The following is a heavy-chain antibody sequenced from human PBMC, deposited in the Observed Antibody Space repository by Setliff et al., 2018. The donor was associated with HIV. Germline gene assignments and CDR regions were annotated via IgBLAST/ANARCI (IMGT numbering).Heavy chain of an antibody. CDR1: GGSISSGGYY. D-gene: IGHD4-4*01. CDR2: IYYSGST. V-gene: IGHV4-31*03. Sequence: PSETLSLTCTVSGGSISSGGYYWSWIRQHPGKGLEWIGYIYYSGSTYYNLSLKSRVTISVDTSKNEFSLKLSSVTAADTSVYYCARSKYSWFDPWGQGTLVTVSS. J-gene: IGHJ5*02. CDR3: ARSKYSWFDP.